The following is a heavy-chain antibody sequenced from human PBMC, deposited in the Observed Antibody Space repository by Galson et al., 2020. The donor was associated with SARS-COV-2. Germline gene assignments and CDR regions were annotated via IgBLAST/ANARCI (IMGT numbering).Heavy chain of an antibody. D-gene: IGHD6-19*01. CDR1: GFTFSSYG. V-gene: IGHV3-30*18. J-gene: IGHJ4*02. Sequence: QAGGSLRLSCAASGFTFSSYGMHWVRQAPGKGLEWVAVISYDGSNKYYADSVKGRFTISRDNSKNTLYLQMNSLRAEDTAVYYCANSPSKWLVPYIEYWGQGTLVTVSS. CDR2: ISYDGSNK. CDR3: ANSPSKWLVPYIEY.